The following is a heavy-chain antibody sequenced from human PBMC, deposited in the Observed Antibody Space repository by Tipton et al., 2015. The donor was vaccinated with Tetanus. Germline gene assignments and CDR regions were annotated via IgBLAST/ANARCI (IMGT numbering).Heavy chain of an antibody. Sequence: RSLRLSCAASGFTFDDYAMHWVRQAPGKGLEWVSGISWNSGSIGYADSVKGRFTISRDNAKNSLYLQMNSLRAEDTALYYCAKALGWYNWFDPWGQGTLVTVAS. CDR1: GFTFDDYA. J-gene: IGHJ5*02. V-gene: IGHV3-9*01. CDR3: AKALGWYNWFDP. D-gene: IGHD3/OR15-3a*01. CDR2: ISWNSGSI.